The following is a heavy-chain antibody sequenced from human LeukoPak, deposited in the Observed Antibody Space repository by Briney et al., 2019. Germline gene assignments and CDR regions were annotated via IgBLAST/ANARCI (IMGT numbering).Heavy chain of an antibody. J-gene: IGHJ4*02. Sequence: GGSLRLSCAASGFTFSSYGMNWVRQAPGKGLEWVTDISGNSDTINYADSVKGRFTISRDTAKNSLYLQMNSLRDEDTAVYYCARGKYGDYVFDYWGQGTLVTVSS. CDR2: ISGNSDTI. CDR1: GFTFSSYG. V-gene: IGHV3-48*02. CDR3: ARGKYGDYVFDY. D-gene: IGHD4-17*01.